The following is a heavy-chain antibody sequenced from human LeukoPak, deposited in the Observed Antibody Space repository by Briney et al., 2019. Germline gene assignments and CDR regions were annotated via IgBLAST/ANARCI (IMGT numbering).Heavy chain of an antibody. V-gene: IGHV3-7*01. Sequence: GGSLRLSCTASGFTFSSYWMTWVRQAPGKGLEWVATIKHDGSEDYYLDSVKGRFTISRDNAKSSMWLQMSSLRAEDTAVYYCGRDQTPFYWGQGSLVTVSS. D-gene: IGHD2-15*01. CDR3: GRDQTPFY. CDR2: IKHDGSED. CDR1: GFTFSSYW. J-gene: IGHJ4*02.